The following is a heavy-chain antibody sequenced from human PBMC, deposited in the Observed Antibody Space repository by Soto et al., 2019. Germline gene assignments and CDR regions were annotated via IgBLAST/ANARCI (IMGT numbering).Heavy chain of an antibody. CDR2: FDPEDGET. J-gene: IGHJ4*02. D-gene: IGHD5-12*01. V-gene: IGHV1-24*01. Sequence: ASVKVSCKVSGYTLTELSMHWVRPAPGKGLEWMGGFDPEDGETIYAQKFQGRVTMTEDTSTDTAYMELSSLRSEDTAVYYCATGDIVATILNYWGQGTLVTVSS. CDR1: GYTLTELS. CDR3: ATGDIVATILNY.